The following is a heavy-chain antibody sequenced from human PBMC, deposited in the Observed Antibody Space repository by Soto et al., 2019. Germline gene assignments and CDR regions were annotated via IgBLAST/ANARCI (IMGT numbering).Heavy chain of an antibody. Sequence: SGPTLVNPTQTLTLTCTFSGFSLSGGGVGVGWIRQPPGKALEWVALIYWNDDKRYTLSVKSRLTMPTDTSKNQVVLTMINMDPMNTPTYPCTHKIKTGDSFGPWGRGTLVTVSS. CDR1: GFSLSGGGVG. D-gene: IGHD1-26*01. CDR3: THKIKTGDSFGP. V-gene: IGHV2-5*01. J-gene: IGHJ5*02. CDR2: IYWNDDK.